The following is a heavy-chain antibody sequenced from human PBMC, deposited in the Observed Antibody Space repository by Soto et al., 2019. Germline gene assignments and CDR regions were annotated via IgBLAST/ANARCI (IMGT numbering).Heavy chain of an antibody. D-gene: IGHD2-21*02. J-gene: IGHJ6*02. CDR1: GGTISRYY. Sequence: QVQLQESGPGLVKPSETLSLTCTVSGGTISRYYWSWIRQPPGKGLEWIGYMYNTGSTVYNPSFKSRLTISVYTSKNQFSLKLNSVTAADTAVYYCARDLWGYCGTDCYPLDVWGQGTTVTVSS. CDR2: MYNTGST. CDR3: ARDLWGYCGTDCYPLDV. V-gene: IGHV4-59*01.